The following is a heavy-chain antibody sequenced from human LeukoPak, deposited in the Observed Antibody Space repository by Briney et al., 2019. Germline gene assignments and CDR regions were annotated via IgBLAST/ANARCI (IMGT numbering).Heavy chain of an antibody. V-gene: IGHV4-59*01. Sequence: PSETLSLTCTVSGGSISSYYWSWIRQPPGKGLEWIGYIYYSGSTNYNPSLKSRVTISVDTSKNQFSLKLSSVTAADTAVYYCANYYYDSSGYSLFDYWGQGTLVTVSS. D-gene: IGHD3-22*01. CDR2: IYYSGST. CDR3: ANYYYDSSGYSLFDY. CDR1: GGSISSYY. J-gene: IGHJ4*02.